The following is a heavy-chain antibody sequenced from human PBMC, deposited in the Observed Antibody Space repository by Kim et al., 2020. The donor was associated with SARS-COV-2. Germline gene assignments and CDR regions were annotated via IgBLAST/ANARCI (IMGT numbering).Heavy chain of an antibody. V-gene: IGHV4-39*07. CDR3: ARAWDTAMGIFDY. Sequence: SETLSLTCTVSGGSISSSSYYWGWIRQPPGKGLEWIGSIYYSGSTYYNPSLKSRVTISVDTSKNQFSLKLSSVTAADTAVYYCARAWDTAMGIFDYWGQGTLVTVSS. J-gene: IGHJ4*02. CDR2: IYYSGST. CDR1: GGSISSSSYY. D-gene: IGHD5-18*01.